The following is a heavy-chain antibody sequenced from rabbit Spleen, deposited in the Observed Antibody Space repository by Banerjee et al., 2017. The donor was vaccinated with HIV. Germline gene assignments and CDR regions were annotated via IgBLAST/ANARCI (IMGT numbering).Heavy chain of an antibody. J-gene: IGHJ4*01. D-gene: IGHD1-1*01. V-gene: IGHV1S40*01. CDR1: GFSFSAGYY. Sequence: QSLEESGGDLVKPGASLTLTCTASGFSFSAGYYMCWVRQAPGKGLQWIACINASTGKPVYATWASGRFSISRTSSTTVTLRMTSLTAADRATYFCARDLVAVIGWNFSLWGPGTLVTVS. CDR2: INASTGKP. CDR3: ARDLVAVIGWNFSL.